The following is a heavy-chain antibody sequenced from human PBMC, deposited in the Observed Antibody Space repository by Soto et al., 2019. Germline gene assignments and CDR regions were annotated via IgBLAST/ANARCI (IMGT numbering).Heavy chain of an antibody. Sequence: QVQLVQSGGEVTKPGASVKVSCKSFGYTFTSYGVSWVRQAPGQGLEWLGWISVYTGNTKQAQKFQDRVTLTTEASTSTAYLELRNLRSDDTAVYYCARDRCTTDKCYTHHFDVWGQGTTVTVSS. D-gene: IGHD2-8*01. J-gene: IGHJ6*02. CDR1: GYTFTSYG. CDR2: ISVYTGNT. CDR3: ARDRCTTDKCYTHHFDV. V-gene: IGHV1-18*04.